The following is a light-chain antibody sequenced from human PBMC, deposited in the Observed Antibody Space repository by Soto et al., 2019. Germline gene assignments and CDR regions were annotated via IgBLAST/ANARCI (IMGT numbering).Light chain of an antibody. CDR2: AAS. Sequence: AIRMTQSPSSLSASTGDKVTITCRASQGVSTSLGWYQQKPGKAPKLLIYAASTLQSGVPSRFSGSGSGTDFTRTISCLQSEDFATYYCQQYFTSPWTCGHGTKVEIK. V-gene: IGKV1-8*01. J-gene: IGKJ1*01. CDR1: QGVSTS. CDR3: QQYFTSPWT.